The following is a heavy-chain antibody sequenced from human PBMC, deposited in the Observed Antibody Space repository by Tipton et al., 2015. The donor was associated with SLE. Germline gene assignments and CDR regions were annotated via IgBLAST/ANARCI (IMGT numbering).Heavy chain of an antibody. CDR1: GFTFSNYA. J-gene: IGHJ6*02. D-gene: IGHD3-10*01. Sequence: SLRLSCAASGFTFSNYAVHWVRQAPGKGLEWVAFISYDGSNKYYADSVKGRFTISRDNSKNTLYLQMNSLRAEDTALYYCASLLWFRVYYYGMDVWGQGTTVIVSS. CDR3: ASLLWFRVYYYGMDV. V-gene: IGHV3-30*04. CDR2: ISYDGSNK.